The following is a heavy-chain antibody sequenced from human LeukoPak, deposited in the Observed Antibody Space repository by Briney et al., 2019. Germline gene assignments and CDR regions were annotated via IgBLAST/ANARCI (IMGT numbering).Heavy chain of an antibody. CDR2: INPNSGGT. Sequence: ASVKVSCKASGYTFTGYYMHWVRQAPGQGLEWMGWINPNSGGTNYAQKFQGRVTMTRDTSISTAYMELSRLRSDDTAVYYCARRIVVVPAANYWFDPWGQGTLVTVSS. CDR1: GYTFTGYY. CDR3: ARRIVVVPAANYWFDP. J-gene: IGHJ5*02. V-gene: IGHV1-2*02. D-gene: IGHD2-2*01.